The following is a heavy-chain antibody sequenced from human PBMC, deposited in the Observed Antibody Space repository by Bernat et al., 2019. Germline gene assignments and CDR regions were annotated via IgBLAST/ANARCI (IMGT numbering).Heavy chain of an antibody. Sequence: QVQLQESGPGLVKPSQTLSLTCTVSGGSISSGGYYWSWIRQHPGKGLEWIGYIYYSGSTYYNPSLKSRVTISVDTSKNQFSLKLSSVTAADTAVYYCARLRARDTAMVTYYYGMDVWGQGTTVTVSS. V-gene: IGHV4-31*03. CDR2: IYYSGST. CDR1: GGSISSGGYY. CDR3: ARLRARDTAMVTYYYGMDV. D-gene: IGHD5-18*01. J-gene: IGHJ6*02.